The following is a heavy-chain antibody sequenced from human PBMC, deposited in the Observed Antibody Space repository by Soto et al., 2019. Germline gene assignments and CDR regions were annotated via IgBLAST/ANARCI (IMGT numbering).Heavy chain of an antibody. V-gene: IGHV1-46*03. CDR1: GYTFTSYY. CDR2: INPSDGST. D-gene: IGHD3-9*01. Sequence: QVQVVQSGAEVKKPGASVKVSCKASGYTFTSYYMHWVRQVPGQGLEWMGIINPSDGSTSYPQMFRGRVTMTRDTSTSTVYMELSSLRSEDTAVYYCARFSPLLTGPDYWGQGTLVTVSS. J-gene: IGHJ4*02. CDR3: ARFSPLLTGPDY.